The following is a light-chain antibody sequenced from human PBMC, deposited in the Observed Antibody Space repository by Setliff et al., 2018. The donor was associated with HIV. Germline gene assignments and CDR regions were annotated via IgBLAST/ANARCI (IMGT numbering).Light chain of an antibody. CDR3: AAWDGSLSGVV. CDR2: RNN. J-gene: IGLJ2*01. V-gene: IGLV1-47*01. CDR1: TSNIGSNY. Sequence: QSMLTQSPSASGTPGQSVTISCSGSTSNIGSNYVYWYQQLPGTAPKALIYRNNERPSGVPDRFSGSKSGTSASLAIRGLRSEDEGDYYCAAWDGSLSGVVFGGGTK.